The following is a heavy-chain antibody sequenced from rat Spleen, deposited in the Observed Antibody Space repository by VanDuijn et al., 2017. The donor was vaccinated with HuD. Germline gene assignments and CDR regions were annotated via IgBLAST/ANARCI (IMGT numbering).Heavy chain of an antibody. D-gene: IGHD1-11*01. J-gene: IGHJ2*01. CDR2: IIYDGSRT. V-gene: IGHV5S10*01. CDR3: ATQGNYGWYRGFDY. Sequence: EVQLVESGGGLVQPGRSLKLSCAASGFTFSDYNMAWVRQAPKKGLEWVATIIYDGSRTYYRDSVKGRFTISRDNAKSTLYLQMDSLRSEDTATYYCATQGNYGWYRGFDYWGQGVMVTVSS. CDR1: GFTFSDYN.